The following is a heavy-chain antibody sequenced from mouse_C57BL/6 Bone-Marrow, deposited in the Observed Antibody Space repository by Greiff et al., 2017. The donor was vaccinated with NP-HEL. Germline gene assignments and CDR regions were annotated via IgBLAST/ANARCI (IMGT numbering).Heavy chain of an antibody. J-gene: IGHJ4*01. V-gene: IGHV1-80*01. D-gene: IGHD2-4*01. CDR2: IYPGDGDT. CDR3: ARPPRGYDYHYAMDY. CDR1: GYAFSSYW. Sequence: QVQLKQSGAELVKPGASVKISCKASGYAFSSYWMNWVKQRPGKGLEWIGQIYPGDGDTNYNGKFKGKATLTADKSSSTAYMQLSSLTSEDSAVYFCARPPRGYDYHYAMDYWGQGTSVTVSS.